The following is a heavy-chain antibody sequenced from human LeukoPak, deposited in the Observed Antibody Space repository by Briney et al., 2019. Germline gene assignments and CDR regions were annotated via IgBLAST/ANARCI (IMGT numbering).Heavy chain of an antibody. CDR3: ARTGWDPRLWGYFAY. V-gene: IGHV1-18*01. CDR1: GYTFTSYG. D-gene: IGHD1-26*01. CDR2: ISAYNGNT. J-gene: IGHJ4*02. Sequence: ASVKVSCKASGYTFTSYGISWVRQAPGQGLEWMGWISAYNGNTNYAQKLQGRVTMTTDTSTSTAYMELRSLRSDDTAVYYCARTGWDPRLWGYFAYCGQGTLVTVSS.